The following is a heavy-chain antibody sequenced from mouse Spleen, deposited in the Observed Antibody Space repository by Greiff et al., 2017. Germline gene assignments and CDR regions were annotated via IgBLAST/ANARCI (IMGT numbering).Heavy chain of an antibody. CDR3: ARGNWDVFAY. Sequence: QVTLKVSGPGILQPSQTLSLTCSFSGFSLSTSGMGVSWIRQPSGKGLEWLAHIYWDDDKRYNPSLKSRLTISKDTSRNQVFLKITSVDTADTATYYCARGNWDVFAYWGQGTLVTVSA. J-gene: IGHJ3*01. CDR1: GFSLSTSGMG. V-gene: IGHV8-12*01. CDR2: IYWDDDK. D-gene: IGHD4-1*01.